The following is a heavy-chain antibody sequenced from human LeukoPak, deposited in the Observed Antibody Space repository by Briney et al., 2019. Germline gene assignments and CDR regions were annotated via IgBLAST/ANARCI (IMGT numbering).Heavy chain of an antibody. CDR1: GFTFSSYA. V-gene: IGHV3-30-3*01. CDR3: AREFRRYCSSTSCYTDY. D-gene: IGHD2-2*02. CDR2: ISYDGSNK. Sequence: GGSLRLSCAASGFTFSSYAMHWVRQAPGKGLEWVAVISYDGSNKYYADSVKGRFTISRDNSKNTLYLQMNSLRAEDTAVYYCAREFRRYCSSTSCYTDYWGQGTLVTVSS. J-gene: IGHJ4*02.